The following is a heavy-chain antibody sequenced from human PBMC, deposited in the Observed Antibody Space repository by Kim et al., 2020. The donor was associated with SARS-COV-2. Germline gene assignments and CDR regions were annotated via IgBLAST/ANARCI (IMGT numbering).Heavy chain of an antibody. Sequence: ASVKVSCKASGYTFTGYYMHWVRQAPGQGLEWMGRINPNSGGTNYAQKFQGRVTMTRDTSISTAYMELSRLRSDDTAVYYCARLSMALYYYYGMDVWGQGTTVTVSS. V-gene: IGHV1-2*06. J-gene: IGHJ6*02. CDR2: INPNSGGT. CDR1: GYTFTGYY. D-gene: IGHD3-10*01. CDR3: ARLSMALYYYYGMDV.